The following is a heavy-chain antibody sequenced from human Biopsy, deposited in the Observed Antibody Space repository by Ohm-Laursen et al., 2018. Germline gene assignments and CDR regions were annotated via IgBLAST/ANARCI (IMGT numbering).Heavy chain of an antibody. CDR1: GGSISSGGSY. V-gene: IGHV4-31*01. CDR3: ARGDYFDSNGYFWFDP. D-gene: IGHD3-22*01. Sequence: TLSLTRTVSGGSISSGGSYWRWIRQRPGKGLEWIGYIFNSANTYYNPSLKNLITISGDTSKNQFSLKLNSVTAADTAVYYCARGDYFDSNGYFWFDPWGQGTLVTVSS. J-gene: IGHJ5*02. CDR2: IFNSANT.